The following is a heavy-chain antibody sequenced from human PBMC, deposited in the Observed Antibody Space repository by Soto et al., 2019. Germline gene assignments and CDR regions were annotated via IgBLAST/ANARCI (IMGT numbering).Heavy chain of an antibody. CDR1: GGTFSSYA. Sequence: QVQLVQSGAEVKKPGSSVKVSCKASGGTFSSYAISWVRQAPGQGLEWMGGIIPIFGTANYAQKVQGRVTITADESTSTAYMELSSLRSEDTAVYYCARDFEKGGWLRLGGGFDPWGQGTLVTVSS. CDR3: ARDFEKGGWLRLGGGFDP. D-gene: IGHD5-12*01. CDR2: IIPIFGTA. V-gene: IGHV1-69*01. J-gene: IGHJ5*02.